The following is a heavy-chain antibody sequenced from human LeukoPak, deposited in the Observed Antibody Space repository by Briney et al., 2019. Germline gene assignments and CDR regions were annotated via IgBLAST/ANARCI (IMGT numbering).Heavy chain of an antibody. CDR2: IRSDGSDT. CDR3: ARDWFHAIDY. D-gene: IGHD2/OR15-2a*01. V-gene: IGHV3-74*01. J-gene: IGHJ4*02. CDR1: GFTFSDTW. Sequence: GGSLTLSCAASGFTFSDTWMHWVRQAPGEGLVWVSRIRSDGSDTRYAVSVKGRFTISRDNAKNTLYLQMSSLRAEDTAVYYCARDWFHAIDYWGQGTLVTVSS.